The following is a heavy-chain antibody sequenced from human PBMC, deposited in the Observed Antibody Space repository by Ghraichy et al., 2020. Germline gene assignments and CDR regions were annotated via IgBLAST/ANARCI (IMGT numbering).Heavy chain of an antibody. CDR2: IRSKFNNYAT. D-gene: IGHD1-26*01. J-gene: IGHJ5*02. Sequence: GGSLRLSCAASGFTFSGSAMHWVRQAPGKGLEWVGRIRSKFNNYATAYAAPVQGRFTISRDDSENMAYLQMNGLQIEDTAVYYCARRGGGTSYMNYFDPWGRGTLVTVSS. CDR3: ARRGGGTSYMNYFDP. CDR1: GFTFSGSA. V-gene: IGHV3-73*01.